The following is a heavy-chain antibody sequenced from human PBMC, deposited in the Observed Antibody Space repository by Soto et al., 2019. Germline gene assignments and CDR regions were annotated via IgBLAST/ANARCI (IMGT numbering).Heavy chain of an antibody. CDR2: IYYSGST. CDR1: GGSISSGGYY. CDR3: ARGEPGRTIGFDY. D-gene: IGHD1-7*01. Sequence: SETLSLTCTVSGGSISSGGYYWSWIRQHPGKGLEWIGYIYYSGSTYYNPSLKSRVTISVDTSKNQFSLKLSSVTAADTAVYYCARGEPGRTIGFDYWGQGTLVTVSS. V-gene: IGHV4-31*03. J-gene: IGHJ4*02.